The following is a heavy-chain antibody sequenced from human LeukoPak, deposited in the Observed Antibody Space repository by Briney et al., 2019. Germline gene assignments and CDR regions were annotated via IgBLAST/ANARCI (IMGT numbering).Heavy chain of an antibody. CDR2: INPNSGGT. V-gene: IGHV1-2*02. Sequence: ASVKVSCKASGYTFTGYYMHWVRQAPGQGLEWMGWINPNSGGTNYAQKFQGRVTMTRDTSIGTAYMELSRLRSDDTAVYYCARGTRIAVAGLNYWGQGTLVTVSS. D-gene: IGHD6-19*01. CDR1: GYTFTGYY. J-gene: IGHJ4*02. CDR3: ARGTRIAVAGLNY.